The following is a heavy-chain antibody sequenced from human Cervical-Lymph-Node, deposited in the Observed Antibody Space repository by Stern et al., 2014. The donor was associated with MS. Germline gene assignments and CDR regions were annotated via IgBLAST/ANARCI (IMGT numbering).Heavy chain of an antibody. Sequence: QVQLVQSGAEVKKPGSSVKVSCKASGGSLSGYAISWVRQAPGQGLEWLGRIIPIFGTSNYEQKFQGRVTITADRSTNTAYMELSSLRTEDTAIYYCARGETPIPSYGMDVWGQGTTVTVSS. J-gene: IGHJ6*02. V-gene: IGHV1-69*06. CDR1: GGSLSGYA. CDR3: ARGETPIPSYGMDV. D-gene: IGHD1-26*01. CDR2: IIPIFGTS.